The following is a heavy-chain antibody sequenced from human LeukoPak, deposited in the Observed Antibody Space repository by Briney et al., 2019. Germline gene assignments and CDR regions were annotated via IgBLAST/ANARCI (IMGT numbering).Heavy chain of an antibody. CDR3: ARGGDIVATYPLLDY. CDR2: INWNGGST. J-gene: IGHJ4*02. Sequence: GGSLRLSRAASGFTFSSYSMSWVRQAPGKGLEWVSGINWNGGSTGYADSVKGRFTISRDNAKNSLYLQMNSLRAEDTALYYCARGGDIVATYPLLDYWGQGTLVTVSS. V-gene: IGHV3-20*04. D-gene: IGHD5-12*01. CDR1: GFTFSSYS.